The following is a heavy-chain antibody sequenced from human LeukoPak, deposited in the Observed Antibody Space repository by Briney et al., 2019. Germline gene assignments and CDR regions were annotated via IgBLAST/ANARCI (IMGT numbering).Heavy chain of an antibody. D-gene: IGHD6-19*01. CDR2: ISTSGGGT. CDR1: GPSVGSYG. V-gene: IGHV3-23*01. Sequence: GGSLSLACPPSGPSVGSYGTSCVRQAPGKGLEWVSTISTSGGGTYYADSVKGRFTISRDNSKSTLYLQMNSLRAEDTAVYYCAIATTGWAGSDRWGQGTLVTVSS. CDR3: AIATTGWAGSDR. J-gene: IGHJ5*02.